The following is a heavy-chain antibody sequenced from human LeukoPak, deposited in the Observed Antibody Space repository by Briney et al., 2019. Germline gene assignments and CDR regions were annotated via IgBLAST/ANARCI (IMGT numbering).Heavy chain of an antibody. J-gene: IGHJ4*02. Sequence: SSVNVSCKASVYTFTSYGISWVRHAPGQRLEWMGWMNPNSGNTGYAQKFQGRVTMTRNTSISTAYMQLSSLRSEDTAVYYCARGREMVDYWGQGTLVTVSS. V-gene: IGHV1-8*02. CDR1: VYTFTSYG. CDR2: MNPNSGNT. CDR3: ARGREMVDY. D-gene: IGHD2-8*01.